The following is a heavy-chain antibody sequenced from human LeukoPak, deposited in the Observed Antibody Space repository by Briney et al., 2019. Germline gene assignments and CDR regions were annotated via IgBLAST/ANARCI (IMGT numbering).Heavy chain of an antibody. V-gene: IGHV1-69*06. Sequence: SVKVSCKASGYTFTGYYMHWVRQAPGQGLEWMGGIIPIFGTANYAQKFQGRVTITADKSTSTAYMELSSLRSEDTAVYYCARGRAEDIVVVVAATAYYFDYWGQGTLVTVSS. CDR1: GYTFTGYY. CDR3: ARGRAEDIVVVVAATAYYFDY. CDR2: IIPIFGTA. J-gene: IGHJ4*02. D-gene: IGHD2-15*01.